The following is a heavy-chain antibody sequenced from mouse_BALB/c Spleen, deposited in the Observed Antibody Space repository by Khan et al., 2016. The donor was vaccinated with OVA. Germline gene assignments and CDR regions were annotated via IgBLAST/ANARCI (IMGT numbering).Heavy chain of an antibody. V-gene: IGHV9-3-1*01. J-gene: IGHJ4*01. CDR1: GYTFTNYG. D-gene: IGHD2-10*01. CDR3: ARPPYFSYHLDH. Sequence: QIQLVQSGPELKQPGETVKISCKASGYTFTNYGMNWVKQSPGKTLKWMGWINTYTGAPTYADDFTGRFAFSLDTSASTPYLQITNLQNEDTATYFCARPPYFSYHLDHWGPGTSVTVSS. CDR2: INTYTGAP.